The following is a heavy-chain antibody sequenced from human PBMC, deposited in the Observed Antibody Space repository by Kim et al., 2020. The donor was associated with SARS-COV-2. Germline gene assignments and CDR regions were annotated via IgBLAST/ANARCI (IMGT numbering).Heavy chain of an antibody. D-gene: IGHD3-10*01. V-gene: IGHV1-69*02. Sequence: NYAQKFQGRVTSTGDKTTSTAYMELSSVRSEETAVYYCASQITKVRPIDYWGQGTLVTVSS. CDR3: ASQITKVRPIDY. J-gene: IGHJ4*02.